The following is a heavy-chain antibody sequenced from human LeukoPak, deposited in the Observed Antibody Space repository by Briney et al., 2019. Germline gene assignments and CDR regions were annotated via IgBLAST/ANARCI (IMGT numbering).Heavy chain of an antibody. D-gene: IGHD3-3*01. V-gene: IGHV3-7*01. Sequence: GGSLRLSCAGSGFTFSSYWMRWVRQAPGKELEWVGNIKQDGSEKYYVDSVKGRFTISRDNAKNTLYLQMNSLRAEDSAVYYCARTPEGDFWSRYYQFDDWGQGILVTVSS. CDR3: ARTPEGDFWSRYYQFDD. CDR1: GFTFSSYW. CDR2: IKQDGSEK. J-gene: IGHJ4*02.